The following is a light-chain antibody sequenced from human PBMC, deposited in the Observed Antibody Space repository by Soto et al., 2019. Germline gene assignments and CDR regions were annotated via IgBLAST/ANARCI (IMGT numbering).Light chain of an antibody. J-gene: IGKJ1*01. V-gene: IGKV1-17*01. CDR1: QGIRND. Sequence: DIQMTQSPSSLSASVGDSLTITCRASQGIRNDLTWFRQRPGKVPERLIYAASTLQSGVPSRFSGSGSGTEFTLTINSLQPEDFATYYCLQHNTYPWTFGQGTKVDI. CDR2: AAS. CDR3: LQHNTYPWT.